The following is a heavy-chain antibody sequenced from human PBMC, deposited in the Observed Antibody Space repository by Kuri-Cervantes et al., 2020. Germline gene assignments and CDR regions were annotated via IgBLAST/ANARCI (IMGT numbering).Heavy chain of an antibody. D-gene: IGHD3-10*01. J-gene: IGHJ6*02. CDR3: ARGDVLLWFGEKYGMDV. Sequence: SVKVSCKASGGTFSSYAISWVRQAPGQGLEWMGGINPIFGTANYAQKFQGRVTITRDTSASTAYMELSSLRSEDTAVYYCARGDVLLWFGEKYGMDVWGQGTTVTVSS. CDR2: INPIFGTA. V-gene: IGHV1-69*05. CDR1: GGTFSSYA.